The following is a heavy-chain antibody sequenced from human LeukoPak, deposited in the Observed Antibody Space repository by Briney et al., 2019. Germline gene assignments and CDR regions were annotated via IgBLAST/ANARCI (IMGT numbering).Heavy chain of an antibody. J-gene: IGHJ4*02. CDR1: GFTFSSYG. CDR3: AKEFNTRVVY. CDR2: IRYDGSNK. Sequence: GGSLRLSCAASGFTFSSYGMHWVRQAPGKGLEWVAFIRYDGSNKYYADSVKGRFTISRDNSTTTLYLQMNSLRAEDTAVYYWAKEFNTRVVYWGQGTLVTVS. V-gene: IGHV3-30*02.